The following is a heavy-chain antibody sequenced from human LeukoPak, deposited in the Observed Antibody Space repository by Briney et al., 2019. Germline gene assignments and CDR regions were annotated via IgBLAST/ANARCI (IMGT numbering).Heavy chain of an antibody. CDR1: GFTFSSYE. J-gene: IGHJ4*02. CDR3: AKDQNWEGGY. Sequence: GGSLRLSCAASGFTFSSYEMNWVRQAPGKGLEWVSYISSSGSTIYYADSVKGRLSISRDNSKNTLYLQMNSLRTEDTAVYYCAKDQNWEGGYWGQGTLVTVSS. D-gene: IGHD7-27*01. V-gene: IGHV3-48*03. CDR2: ISSSGSTI.